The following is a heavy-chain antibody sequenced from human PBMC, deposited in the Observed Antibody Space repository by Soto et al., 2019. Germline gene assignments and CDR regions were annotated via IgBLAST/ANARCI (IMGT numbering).Heavy chain of an antibody. J-gene: IGHJ5*02. CDR1: GYRFIDYY. Sequence: ASVKVSCKASGYRFIDYYIHWVRQAPGQGLEWMGWISPRSGGTNYAQKFRGRVTITSDTSINTPYMELTSLSSDDTAVYYCTKKGGGPFPFDPWGQGTRVTVSS. V-gene: IGHV1-2*02. D-gene: IGHD3-10*01. CDR3: TKKGGGPFPFDP. CDR2: ISPRSGGT.